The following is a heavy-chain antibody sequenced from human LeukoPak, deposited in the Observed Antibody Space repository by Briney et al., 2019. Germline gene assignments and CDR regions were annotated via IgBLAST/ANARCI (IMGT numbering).Heavy chain of an antibody. CDR1: GYSISSGYY. D-gene: IGHD3-10*01. CDR3: ARIYDRGSGGGDDY. CDR2: INHSGST. Sequence: SETLSLTCTVSGYSISSGYYWSWIRQPPGKGLEWIGEINHSGSTNYNPSLRSRVTLSIDTSKNQFSLKLSSVTAADTAVYHCARIYDRGSGGGDDYWGQGTLVTVSS. V-gene: IGHV4-38-2*02. J-gene: IGHJ4*02.